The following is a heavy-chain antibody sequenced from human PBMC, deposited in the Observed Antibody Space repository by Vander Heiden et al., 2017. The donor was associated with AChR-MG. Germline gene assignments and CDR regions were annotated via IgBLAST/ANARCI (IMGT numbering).Heavy chain of an antibody. D-gene: IGHD6-19*01. V-gene: IGHV3-30-3*01. CDR3: ARAHSSGCYHWFDP. Sequence: QAQLVESGGGLFQPGRSLRLSCAASGVTVSSYAMDWVRQAPGKGLEWVAVISYDGSNKYYADSVKGRFTISRDNSKNTLYLQMKSMRAEDTAVYYCARAHSSGCYHWFDPWGQGTLVTVSS. J-gene: IGHJ5*02. CDR1: GVTVSSYA. CDR2: ISYDGSNK.